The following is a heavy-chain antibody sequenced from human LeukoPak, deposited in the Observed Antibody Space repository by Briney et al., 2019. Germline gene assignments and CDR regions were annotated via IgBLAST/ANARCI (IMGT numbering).Heavy chain of an antibody. CDR2: IYYRGST. Sequence: SETLSLTCTVSGGSISSYYWSWIRQPPGKGLEWIGYIYYRGSTNYNPSLKSRVTISVDTSKNQFSLKLSSVTAADTAVYYCARHFAFSYYYMDVWGKGTTVTVSS. CDR3: ARHFAFSYYYMDV. J-gene: IGHJ6*03. CDR1: GGSISSYY. V-gene: IGHV4-59*08.